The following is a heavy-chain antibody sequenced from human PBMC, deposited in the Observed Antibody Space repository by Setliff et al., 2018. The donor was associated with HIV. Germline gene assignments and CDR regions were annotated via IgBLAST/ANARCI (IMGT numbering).Heavy chain of an antibody. CDR2: VYYSGTT. CDR1: GGSLSSYY. V-gene: IGHV4-59*01. CDR3: ARKYLANVFDY. J-gene: IGHJ4*02. D-gene: IGHD5-12*01. Sequence: PSETLSLTCSVSGGSLSSYYWSWIRQPPGKGLEWIGYVYYSGTTNYNPSLKSRVSMSVDTSKNQFSLRLSSVTAADTAVYYCARKYLANVFDYWGQGMLVTVSS.